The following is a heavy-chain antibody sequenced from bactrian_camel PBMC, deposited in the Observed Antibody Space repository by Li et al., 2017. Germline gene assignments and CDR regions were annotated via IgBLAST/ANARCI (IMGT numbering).Heavy chain of an antibody. CDR2: IAVDGSA. Sequence: HVQLVESGGGSVQSGGSLRLSCVVSGYTYDRGVMGWFRQAPGKEREGVASIAVDGSADYSDSVKGRFTISRDNAKNTLYLQMNGLKPDDAAMYYCVAVQSPIELKYWGQGTQVTVS. J-gene: IGHJ4*01. V-gene: IGHV3S55*01. CDR3: VAVQSPIELKY. D-gene: IGHD7*01. CDR1: GYTYDRGV.